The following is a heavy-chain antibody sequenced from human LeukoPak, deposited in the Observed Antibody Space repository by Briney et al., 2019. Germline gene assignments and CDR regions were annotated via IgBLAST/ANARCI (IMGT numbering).Heavy chain of an antibody. J-gene: IGHJ4*02. CDR3: AMKERGSYGFSLFDY. Sequence: ASVKVSCKASGYTFTNYYMHWVRQTPGQGLEWMAMINTGSGRTFYSQRFQGRVTMTTDTSTSTVHLELSRLRSDDKTVYYCAMKERGSYGFSLFDYWGQGTLVTVSS. V-gene: IGHV1-46*03. CDR1: GYTFTNYY. D-gene: IGHD1-26*01. CDR2: INTGSGRT.